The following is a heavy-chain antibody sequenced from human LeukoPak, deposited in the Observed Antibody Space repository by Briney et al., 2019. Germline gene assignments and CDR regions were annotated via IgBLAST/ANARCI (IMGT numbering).Heavy chain of an antibody. CDR3: ARGMGYGDFQTQTFDY. D-gene: IGHD4-17*01. J-gene: IGHJ4*02. Sequence: SETLSLTCTVSGGSISSGGYYWSWIRQHPGKGLEWIGYIYYSGSTYYNPSLKSRVTISVDTSKNQFSLKLSSVTAADTAVYYCARGMGYGDFQTQTFDYWGQGTLVTVSS. CDR1: GGSISSGGYY. CDR2: IYYSGST. V-gene: IGHV4-31*03.